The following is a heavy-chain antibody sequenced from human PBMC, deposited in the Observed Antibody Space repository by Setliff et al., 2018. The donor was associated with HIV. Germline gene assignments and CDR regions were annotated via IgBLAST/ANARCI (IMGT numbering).Heavy chain of an antibody. V-gene: IGHV4-39*07. CDR2: INHRTNS. D-gene: IGHD4-17*01. CDR3: ARGVYGGTYSWFDS. J-gene: IGHJ5*01. Sequence: SETLSLTCTVSGGSISRGSYYWSWIRQPPGKGLEWIADINHRTNSNYNPSLKSRVTISVDTSKNQFSLNLTSVTAADTALYFCARGVYGGTYSWFDSWGQGSLVTVSS. CDR1: GGSISRGSYY.